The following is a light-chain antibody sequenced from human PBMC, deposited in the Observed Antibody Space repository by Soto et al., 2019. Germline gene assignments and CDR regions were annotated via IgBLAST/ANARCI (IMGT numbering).Light chain of an antibody. J-gene: IGKJ4*01. CDR2: GAS. CDR1: QDINNY. Sequence: DIQMTQSPSSLSASVGDRVTITCQASQDINNYLNWYQQKPGKAPKVLIYGASNLETGVPSRFSGSGSGTDFTVTISSLQPEDIATYYCQQYDNLPLTFGGGTKVEIK. V-gene: IGKV1-33*01. CDR3: QQYDNLPLT.